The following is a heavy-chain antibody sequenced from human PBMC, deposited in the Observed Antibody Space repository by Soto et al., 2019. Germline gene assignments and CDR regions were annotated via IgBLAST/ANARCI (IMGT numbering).Heavy chain of an antibody. J-gene: IGHJ4*02. V-gene: IGHV3-23*01. CDR2: ISGSGGST. Sequence: EVQLLESGGGLVQPGGSLILSCAASGFTFSSYAMSWVRQAPGKGLEWVSAISGSGGSTYYADSVKGRFTISRDNSKNTLYLQMNSLRAEDTAVYYCAKDSTAYSSSYDFDYWGQGTLVTVSS. CDR3: AKDSTAYSSSYDFDY. CDR1: GFTFSSYA. D-gene: IGHD6-6*01.